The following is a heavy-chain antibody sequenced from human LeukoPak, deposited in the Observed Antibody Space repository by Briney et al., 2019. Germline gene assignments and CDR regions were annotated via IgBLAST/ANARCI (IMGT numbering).Heavy chain of an antibody. CDR2: IYYTVTT. CDR3: ASAPRQGAIGGLDY. CDR1: GGSISRSTYY. D-gene: IGHD1-26*01. V-gene: IGHV4-39*02. Sequence: SETLSLTCTVSGGSISRSTYYWGWIRQPPGQGLEWIGAIYYTVTTYYNPSLSSRVTISVDTSKNHFSLTLSSVSAADTALYYCASAPRQGAIGGLDYWGQGTLVTVSS. J-gene: IGHJ4*02.